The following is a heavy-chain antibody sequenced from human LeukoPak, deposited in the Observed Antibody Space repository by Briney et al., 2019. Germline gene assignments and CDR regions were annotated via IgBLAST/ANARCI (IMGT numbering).Heavy chain of an antibody. D-gene: IGHD6-13*01. V-gene: IGHV3-30-3*01. CDR2: ISYDGSNK. J-gene: IGHJ6*02. CDR1: GFTFSSYA. CDR3: AREGPGIAAAGDHPSMDV. Sequence: PGRSLRLSCAAFGFTFSSYAMHWVRQAPGKGLEWVALISYDGSNKFYADSVKGRFTISRDNPKNTLYLQMNSLRDEDSAVYYCAREGPGIAAAGDHPSMDVWGQGTTVTVSS.